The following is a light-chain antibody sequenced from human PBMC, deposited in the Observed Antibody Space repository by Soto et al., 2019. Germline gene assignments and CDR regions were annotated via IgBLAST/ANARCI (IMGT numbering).Light chain of an antibody. Sequence: QPVLTQPPSVSGAPGQRVTISCTGSGSNIGAGYDVHWYQQLPGTAPKLLIYGYINRPSGVPDRFSGSRSGTSATLAITGLQTEDEADYYCQSFDSRLTAGVVFGGGTKLTVL. V-gene: IGLV1-40*01. CDR1: GSNIGAGYD. J-gene: IGLJ2*01. CDR2: GYI. CDR3: QSFDSRLTAGVV.